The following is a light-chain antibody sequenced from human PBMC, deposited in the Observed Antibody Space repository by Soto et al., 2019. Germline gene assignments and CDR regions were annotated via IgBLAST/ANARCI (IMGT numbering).Light chain of an antibody. CDR3: QQSYITPPIT. Sequence: DVQMTQSPSSLSALVGDRVTITCRASQSVSRYLNWYQHKPGKAPKLLINAASNLRSGVPSRFSGSGSGTDFTLTIDGLQPEDFAVYYGQQSYITPPITFGQGTRLELK. V-gene: IGKV1-39*01. CDR1: QSVSRY. CDR2: AAS. J-gene: IGKJ5*01.